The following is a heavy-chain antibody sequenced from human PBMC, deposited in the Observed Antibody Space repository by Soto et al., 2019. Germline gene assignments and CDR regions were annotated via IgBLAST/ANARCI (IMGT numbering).Heavy chain of an antibody. V-gene: IGHV2-5*02. CDR2: IYWDDDI. J-gene: IGHJ5*02. CDR3: ARSDYGFQGPPIRWFDP. CDR1: GFSLTSSGVG. Sequence: ITLKESGAQLVKPTQTLTVTCTFSGFSLTSSGVGVGCIRQPPVKALAWVALIYWDDDIRYSPSLKSRLTITKDTSKNQVVLKMTNMDPVDTATYYGARSDYGFQGPPIRWFDPWGQGILVTVSS. D-gene: IGHD3-16*01.